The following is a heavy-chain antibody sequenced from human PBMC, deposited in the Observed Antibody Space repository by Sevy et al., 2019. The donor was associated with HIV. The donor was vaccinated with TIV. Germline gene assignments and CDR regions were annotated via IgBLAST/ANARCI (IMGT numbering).Heavy chain of an antibody. J-gene: IGHJ5*02. CDR2: TYYRSKWYN. CDR1: GDSVSSNSAA. D-gene: IGHD3-10*01. Sequence: SQTLSLTCAISGDSVSSNSAAWNWIRQSPSRGLEWLGRTYYRSKWYNDYAVSVKSRITINPDTSKNQYYLQLNSVTPEETAVYYCAREEGKFTTVRGRSVRWFDPWGQGTLVTVSS. CDR3: AREEGKFTTVRGRSVRWFDP. V-gene: IGHV6-1*01.